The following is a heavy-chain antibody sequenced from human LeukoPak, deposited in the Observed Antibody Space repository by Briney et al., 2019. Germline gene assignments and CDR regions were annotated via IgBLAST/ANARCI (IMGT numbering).Heavy chain of an antibody. CDR3: ARGPRPGYSSSWYRSYYFDY. CDR1: GGSFSGYY. V-gene: IGHV4-34*01. CDR2: INHSGST. D-gene: IGHD6-13*01. Sequence: SETLSLTCAVYGGSFSGYYWSWIRQPPGKGLERIGEINHSGSTNYNPSLKSRVTISVDTSKNQFSLKLSSVTAADTAVYYCARGPRPGYSSSWYRSYYFDYWGQGTLVTVSS. J-gene: IGHJ4*02.